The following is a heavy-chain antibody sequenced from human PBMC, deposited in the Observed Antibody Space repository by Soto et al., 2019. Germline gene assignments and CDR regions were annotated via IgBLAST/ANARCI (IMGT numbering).Heavy chain of an antibody. V-gene: IGHV1-3*01. CDR1: GYTFTSYA. CDR2: INAGNGNT. D-gene: IGHD1-7*01. J-gene: IGHJ6*02. Sequence: GASVKVSCKASGYTFTSYAMHWVRQAPGQRLEWMGWINAGNGNTKYSQKFQGRVTITRDTSASTAYMELSSLRSEDTAVYYCAGSDNLELFYYYGMDVWGQGTTVTVSS. CDR3: AGSDNLELFYYYGMDV.